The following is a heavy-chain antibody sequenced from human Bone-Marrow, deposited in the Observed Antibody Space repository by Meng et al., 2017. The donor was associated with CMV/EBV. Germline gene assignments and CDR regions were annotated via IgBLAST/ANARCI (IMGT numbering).Heavy chain of an antibody. CDR2: INPNSGGT. CDR3: ARDQSSASGYYYGMDV. J-gene: IGHJ6*02. Sequence: ASVKVSCKASGYTFTGYYMPWVRQAPGQGLEWMGWINPNSGGTTYAQKFQGRVTMTRDTSISTAYMELSRLRSDNTAVYYWARDQSSASGYYYGMDVWGQGTTVTVSS. D-gene: IGHD6-6*01. CDR1: GYTFTGYY. V-gene: IGHV1-2*02.